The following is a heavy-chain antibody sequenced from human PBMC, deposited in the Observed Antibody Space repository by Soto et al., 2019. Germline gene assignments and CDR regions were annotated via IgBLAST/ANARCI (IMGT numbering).Heavy chain of an antibody. CDR2: INAGNGNT. D-gene: IGHD3-22*01. V-gene: IGHV1-3*01. Sequence: GASAKVSCKESGLAFASSAVQWVRQATGQRLEWMGWINAGNGNTKYSQKFQGRVTITRDTSASTAYMELSRLRSDDTAVYYCAAGQYYYDSSGYYVFRGQGTLVP. CDR3: AAGQYYYDSSGYYVF. J-gene: IGHJ4*02. CDR1: GLAFASSA.